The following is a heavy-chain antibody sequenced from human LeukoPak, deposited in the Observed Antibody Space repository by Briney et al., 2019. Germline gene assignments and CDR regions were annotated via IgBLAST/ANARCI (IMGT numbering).Heavy chain of an antibody. Sequence: PGGSLRLSCAASGFTFSSHSMNWVRQAPGKGLEWVSSISSSSSYIYYADSVKGRFTISRDNAKNSLYLQMNSLRAEDTAVYYCAKEIGSSSWYGKDAFDIWGQGTMVTVSS. CDR1: GFTFSSHS. CDR3: AKEIGSSSWYGKDAFDI. CDR2: ISSSSSYI. V-gene: IGHV3-21*04. D-gene: IGHD6-13*01. J-gene: IGHJ3*02.